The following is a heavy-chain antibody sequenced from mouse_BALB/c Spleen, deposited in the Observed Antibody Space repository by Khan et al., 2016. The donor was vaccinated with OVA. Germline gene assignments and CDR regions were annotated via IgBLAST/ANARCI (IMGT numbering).Heavy chain of an antibody. Sequence: VELVESGGGLVQPGGSRKLSCAASGFTFSSFGMHWVRQAPEKGLEWVAYISSDSITLYYADTVKGRFTISRDNPRNTLFLQMTSLRSEDTAIYYCARGNWAWFAYWGQGTLVTVSA. CDR1: GFTFSSFG. CDR3: ARGNWAWFAY. CDR2: ISSDSITL. D-gene: IGHD4-1*01. V-gene: IGHV5-17*02. J-gene: IGHJ3*01.